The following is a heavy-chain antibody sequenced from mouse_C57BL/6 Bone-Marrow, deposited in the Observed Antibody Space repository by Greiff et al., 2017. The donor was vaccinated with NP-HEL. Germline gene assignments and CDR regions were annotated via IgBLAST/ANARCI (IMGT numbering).Heavy chain of an antibody. D-gene: IGHD2-4*01. CDR3: AKPHYDYGLAMDY. J-gene: IGHJ4*01. CDR1: GFTFSSYG. V-gene: IGHV5-6*01. CDR2: ISSGGSYT. Sequence: EVMLVESGGDLVKPGGSLKLSCAASGFTFSSYGMSWVRQTPDKRLEWVATISSGGSYTYYPDSVKGRFTISRDNAKNTLYLQMSSLKSEDTAMYYCAKPHYDYGLAMDYWGQGTSVTVSS.